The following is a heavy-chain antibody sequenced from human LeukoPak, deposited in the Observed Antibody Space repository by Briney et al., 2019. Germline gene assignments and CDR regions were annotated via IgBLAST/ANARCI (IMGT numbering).Heavy chain of an antibody. V-gene: IGHV3-64*01. D-gene: IGHD5-18*01. CDR2: ISSNGDTT. Sequence: GGSLRLSCAASGFIFSGFTMHWVRQAPGRGLEYVSAISSNGDTTYYANSVKGRFTISRDNSKNTVSLEVGSLRAEDMAVYYCARSGGFSYGYHDFDYWGQGALVTVSS. CDR3: ARSGGFSYGYHDFDY. CDR1: GFIFSGFT. J-gene: IGHJ4*02.